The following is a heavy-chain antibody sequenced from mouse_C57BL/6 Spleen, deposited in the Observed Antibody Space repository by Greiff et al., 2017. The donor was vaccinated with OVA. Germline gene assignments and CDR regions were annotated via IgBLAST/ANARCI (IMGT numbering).Heavy chain of an antibody. V-gene: IGHV1-82*01. D-gene: IGHD2-2*01. Sequence: QVQLQQSGPELVKPGASVKISCKASGYAFSSSWMNWVKQRPGQGLEWIGRIYPGDGDTNYNGKFKGKATLTADKSSSTAYMQLSSLTSEDSAVYFCARRGVTTGAMDYWGQGTSVTVSS. CDR3: ARRGVTTGAMDY. J-gene: IGHJ4*01. CDR1: GYAFSSSW. CDR2: IYPGDGDT.